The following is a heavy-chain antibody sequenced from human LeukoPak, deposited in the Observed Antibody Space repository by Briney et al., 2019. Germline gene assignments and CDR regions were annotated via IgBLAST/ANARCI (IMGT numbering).Heavy chain of an antibody. J-gene: IGHJ4*02. Sequence: SETLSLTCTVSGGSISSGGYYWSWIRQHPGNGLEWIGYIYYSGSTNYNPSLKSRVTISVDTSKNQFSLKLSSVTAADTAVYYCARHVITMVRGVNYFDYWGQGTLVTVSS. CDR1: GGSISSGGYY. D-gene: IGHD3-10*01. CDR3: ARHVITMVRGVNYFDY. CDR2: IYYSGST. V-gene: IGHV4-61*08.